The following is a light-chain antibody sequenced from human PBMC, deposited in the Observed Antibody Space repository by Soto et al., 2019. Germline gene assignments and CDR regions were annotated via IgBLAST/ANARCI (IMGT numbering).Light chain of an antibody. CDR1: SGHSSYI. CDR3: ETWDSNTHTV. J-gene: IGLJ3*02. Sequence: QPVLTQSSSASASLGSSVKLTCTLSSGHSSYIIAWHQQQPGKAPRYLMKLEGSGSYNKGSGVPDRFSGSSYGADRYLTISNLQFEDEADYYCETWDSNTHTVFGGGNKLTVL. CDR2: LEGSGSY. V-gene: IGLV4-60*02.